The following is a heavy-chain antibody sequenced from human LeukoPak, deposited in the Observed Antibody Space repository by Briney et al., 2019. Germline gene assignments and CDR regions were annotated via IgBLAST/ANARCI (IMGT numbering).Heavy chain of an antibody. D-gene: IGHD2-15*01. CDR2: ISSSSSSI. CDR3: AVLTYGYCSGGSCSTYYYGMDV. Sequence: GGSLRLSCAASGFTFSSYSMNWVRQAPGKGLEWVSYISSSSSSIYYADSVKGRFTISRDNAKNSLYLQMNSLRSEDTAVYYCAVLTYGYCSGGSCSTYYYGMDVWGQGTTVTVSS. V-gene: IGHV3-48*04. CDR1: GFTFSSYS. J-gene: IGHJ6*02.